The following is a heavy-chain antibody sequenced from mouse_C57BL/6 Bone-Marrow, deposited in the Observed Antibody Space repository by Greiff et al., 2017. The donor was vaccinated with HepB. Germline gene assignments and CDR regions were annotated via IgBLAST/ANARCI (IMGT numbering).Heavy chain of an antibody. CDR1: GYTFTSYW. J-gene: IGHJ3*01. D-gene: IGHD1-1*01. V-gene: IGHV1-50*01. CDR2: IDPSDSYT. Sequence: QVQLQQPGAELVKPGASVKLSCKASGYTFTSYWMQWVKQRPGQGLEWIGEIDPSDSYTNYNQKFKGKATLTVDTSSSTAYMQLSSLTSEDSAVYYCARAGSSSWFAYWGQGTLVTFSA. CDR3: ARAGSSSWFAY.